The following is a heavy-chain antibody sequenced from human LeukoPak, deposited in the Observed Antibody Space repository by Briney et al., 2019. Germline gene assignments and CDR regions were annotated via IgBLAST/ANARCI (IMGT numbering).Heavy chain of an antibody. J-gene: IGHJ6*02. Sequence: SETLSLTCAVYGGSFSGYYWSWIRQPPGKGLEWIGEINHSGSTNYNPSLKSRVTISVDTSKNQFSLKPSSVTAADTAVYYCARVGGYCSSTSCRAGYYYYGMDVWGQGTTVTVSS. CDR3: ARVGGYCSSTSCRAGYYYYGMDV. D-gene: IGHD2-2*01. CDR1: GGSFSGYY. CDR2: INHSGST. V-gene: IGHV4-34*01.